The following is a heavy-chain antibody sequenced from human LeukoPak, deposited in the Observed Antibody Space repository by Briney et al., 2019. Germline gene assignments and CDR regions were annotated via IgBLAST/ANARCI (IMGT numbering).Heavy chain of an antibody. CDR3: AKVVGYCSGGSCYLDV. J-gene: IGHJ4*02. CDR1: GFTFNSYS. D-gene: IGHD2-15*01. CDR2: INSGNSNI. V-gene: IGHV3-21*01. Sequence: PGGSLRLSCAASGFTFNSYSMNWVRQAPGKGLEWVSSINSGNSNIYYADSVKGRFTISRDNSKNTLYLQMNSLRAEDTAVYYCAKVVGYCSGGSCYLDVWGQGTLVTVSS.